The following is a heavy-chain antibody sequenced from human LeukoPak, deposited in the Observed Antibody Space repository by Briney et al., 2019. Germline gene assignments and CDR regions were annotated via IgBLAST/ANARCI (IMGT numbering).Heavy chain of an antibody. CDR2: ISGSGGST. CDR3: AKDCWGGMRSYPCYYFDY. V-gene: IGHV3-23*01. Sequence: GGSLRLSCAASGFTFSSYAMSWVRQAPGKGLEWVSAISGSGGSTYYADSVKGRFTISRDNSKNTLYLQMNSLRAEDTAIYYCAKDCWGGMRSYPCYYFDYWGQGTLVTVSS. D-gene: IGHD2-8*02. CDR1: GFTFSSYA. J-gene: IGHJ4*02.